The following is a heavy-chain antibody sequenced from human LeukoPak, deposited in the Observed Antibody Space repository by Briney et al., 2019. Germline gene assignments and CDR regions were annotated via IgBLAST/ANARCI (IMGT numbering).Heavy chain of an antibody. CDR1: GFTFSNYW. V-gene: IGHV3-7*01. CDR3: ARMSSSGYFL. J-gene: IGHJ4*02. D-gene: IGHD3-22*01. Sequence: GGSLRLSCAASGFTFSNYWMSWVRQAPGKXXXXVANIKQDGSDKYFVDSTRGRFTISRDNAKKSLYLQMNSLRAEDTAVYYCARMSSSGYFLWGQGALVTVSS. CDR2: IKQDGSDK.